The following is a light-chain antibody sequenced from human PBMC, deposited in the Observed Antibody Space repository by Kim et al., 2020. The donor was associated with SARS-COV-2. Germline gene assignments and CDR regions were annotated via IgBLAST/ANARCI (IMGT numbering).Light chain of an antibody. Sequence: PGKTARITCGGDNIGSNSVHWYQQKAGQAPVVVIYYDSDRPSGIPERFSGSNSGNAATLTISRVEAGDEADYYCQVWDSPTDHWVFGGGTKLTVL. CDR3: QVWDSPTDHWV. CDR1: NIGSNS. V-gene: IGLV3-21*04. CDR2: YDS. J-gene: IGLJ3*02.